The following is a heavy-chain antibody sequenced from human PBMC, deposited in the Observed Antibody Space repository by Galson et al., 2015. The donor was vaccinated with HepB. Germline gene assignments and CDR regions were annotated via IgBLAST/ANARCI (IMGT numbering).Heavy chain of an antibody. CDR3: ARERGPSRRDTYYYGMDV. J-gene: IGHJ6*02. Sequence: SVKVSCKASGGTFSRYAISWVRQAPGQGLEWMGGIIPIFGIANYAQKFQGRVTITADKSTSTAYMELSSLRSEDTAVYYCARERGPSRRDTYYYGMDVWGQGTTVTVSS. V-gene: IGHV1-69*10. CDR2: IIPIFGIA. CDR1: GGTFSRYA. D-gene: IGHD5-18*01.